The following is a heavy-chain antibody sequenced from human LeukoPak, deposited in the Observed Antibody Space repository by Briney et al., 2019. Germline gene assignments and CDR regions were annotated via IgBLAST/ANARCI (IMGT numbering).Heavy chain of an antibody. CDR1: GGSISGYY. D-gene: IGHD1-7*01. CDR3: ARLITGTTTAFDI. CDR2: VYTSGST. J-gene: IGHJ3*02. V-gene: IGHV4-4*07. Sequence: SETLSLTXSVSGGSISGYYWTWIRQPAGKGLEWIGRVYTSGSTHYNPSLKTRLTMSVDTSKNQFSLKLSFVTAADTAVYYCARLITGTTTAFDIWGQGRMVTVSS.